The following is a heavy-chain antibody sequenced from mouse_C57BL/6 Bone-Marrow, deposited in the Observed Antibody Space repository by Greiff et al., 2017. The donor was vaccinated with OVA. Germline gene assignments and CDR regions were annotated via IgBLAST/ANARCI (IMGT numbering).Heavy chain of an antibody. J-gene: IGHJ2*01. CDR1: GFTFSDFY. CDR3: ARDAVGYDGGLDY. CDR2: SRNKANDYTT. V-gene: IGHV7-1*01. D-gene: IGHD2-2*01. Sequence: EVKLMESGGGLVQSGRSLRLSCATSGFTFSDFYMEWVRQAPGKGLEWIAASRNKANDYTTEYSASVKGRFIVSRDTSQSILYLQMNALRAEDTAIYYCARDAVGYDGGLDYWGQGTTLTVSS.